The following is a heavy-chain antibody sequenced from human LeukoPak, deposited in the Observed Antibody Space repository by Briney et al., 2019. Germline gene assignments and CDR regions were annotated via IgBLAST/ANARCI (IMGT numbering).Heavy chain of an antibody. CDR2: ISSSGSTI. J-gene: IGHJ6*02. D-gene: IGHD6-19*01. CDR1: GFTFTNYA. V-gene: IGHV3-11*01. Sequence: GGSLRLSCAPSGFTFTNYAMSWIRQAPGKGLEWVSYISSSGSTIYYADSVKGRFTISRDNAKNSLYLQMNSLRAEDTAVYYCARDSSGWYGYYYYGMDVWGQGTTVTVSS. CDR3: ARDSSGWYGYYYYGMDV.